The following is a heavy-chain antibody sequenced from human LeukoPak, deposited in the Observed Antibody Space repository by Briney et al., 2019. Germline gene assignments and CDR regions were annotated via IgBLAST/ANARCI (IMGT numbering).Heavy chain of an antibody. D-gene: IGHD3-10*01. Sequence: SETLSLTCAVSGGSISSGGYSWSWIRQPPGKGLEWIGYIYHSGSTYYNPSLKSRVTISVDRSKNQFSLKLSSVTAADTAVYYCARASGEPRGSGDALDIWGQGTMVTVSS. CDR1: GGSISSGGYS. J-gene: IGHJ3*02. CDR3: ARASGEPRGSGDALDI. V-gene: IGHV4-30-2*01. CDR2: IYHSGST.